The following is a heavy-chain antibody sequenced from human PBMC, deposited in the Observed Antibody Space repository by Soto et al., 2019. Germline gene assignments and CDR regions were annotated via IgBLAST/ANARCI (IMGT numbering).Heavy chain of an antibody. CDR2: IFSSGST. CDR1: GGSITDYS. J-gene: IGHJ5*02. Sequence: QVQLQESGPGLVKPSETLSLTCTVSGGSITDYSWVWIRQPAGKGLEWIGRIFSSGSTNYNPSLKGRITMSLDTSKNQFSLKLNSATATDTAVYFCAREQGVVVTADNWFDPWGQGILVTVSS. V-gene: IGHV4-4*07. CDR3: AREQGVVVTADNWFDP. D-gene: IGHD2-21*02.